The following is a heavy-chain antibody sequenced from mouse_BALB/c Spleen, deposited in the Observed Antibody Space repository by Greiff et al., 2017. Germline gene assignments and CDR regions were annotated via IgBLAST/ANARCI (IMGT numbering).Heavy chain of an antibody. CDR3: ASGTTADYAMDY. J-gene: IGHJ4*01. CDR1: GYTFTSYW. CDR2: IYPGDGDT. Sequence: VKLQESGAELARPGASVKLSCKASGYTFTSYWMQWVKQRPGQGLEWIGAIYPGDGDTRYTQKFKGKATLTADKSSSTAYMQLSSLASEDSAVYYCASGTTADYAMDYWGQGTSVTVSS. V-gene: IGHV1-87*01. D-gene: IGHD1-2*01.